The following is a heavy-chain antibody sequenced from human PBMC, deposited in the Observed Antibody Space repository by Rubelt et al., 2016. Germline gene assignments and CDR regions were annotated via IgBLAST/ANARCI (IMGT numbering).Heavy chain of an antibody. Sequence: GPGLVKPSETLSLTCTVSGGSISSYYWSWIRQPPGKGLEWIGYIYYSGSTNYNPSLKSRVTISVDTSKNQLSLKLSSVTAADTAVYYCARGGDWTRYGMDVWGQGTTVTVSS. V-gene: IGHV4-59*12. CDR3: ARGGDWTRYGMDV. D-gene: IGHD3/OR15-3a*01. J-gene: IGHJ6*02. CDR1: GGSISSYY. CDR2: IYYSGST.